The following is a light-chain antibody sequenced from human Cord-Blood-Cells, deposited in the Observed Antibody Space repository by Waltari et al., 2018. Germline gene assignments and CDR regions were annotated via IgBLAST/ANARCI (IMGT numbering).Light chain of an antibody. CDR3: SSYTSSSTV. CDR1: SSDVGGYNY. J-gene: IGLJ2*01. CDR2: DVS. Sequence: QSALTQPASVSGSPGQSITISCTGTSSDVGGYNYVSWYQQPPGKAPKLLIYDVSNRPSGFSNRFSASKSGNTASLTISGLQAEDEADYYCSSYTSSSTVFGGGTKLTVL. V-gene: IGLV2-14*01.